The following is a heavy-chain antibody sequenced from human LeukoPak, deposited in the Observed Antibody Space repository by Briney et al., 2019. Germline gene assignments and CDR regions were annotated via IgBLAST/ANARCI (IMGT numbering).Heavy chain of an antibody. V-gene: IGHV4-39*07. CDR3: ARDGGRGYSYGGSSYYFDY. D-gene: IGHD5-18*01. J-gene: IGHJ4*02. Sequence: SETLSLTCTVSGGSISSSSYYWGWIRQPPGKGLEWIGSIYYSGSTYYNPSLKSRVTISVDTSKNQFSLKLSSVTAADTAVYYCARDGGRGYSYGGSSYYFDYWGQGTLVTVSS. CDR2: IYYSGST. CDR1: GGSISSSSYY.